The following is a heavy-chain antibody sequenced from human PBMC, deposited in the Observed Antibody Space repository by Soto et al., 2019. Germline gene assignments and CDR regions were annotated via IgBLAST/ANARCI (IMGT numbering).Heavy chain of an antibody. Sequence: SETLSLTCSVSGGSITTGGYYWSWIRQHPGKGLEWIGYIYYSGNTYYNPSLKSRVTISLDTSKNQFSLKLSSVTAADTAVYYFARARYSSHCYSDNCGQGPLGTVST. CDR2: IYYSGNT. CDR1: GGSITTGGYY. V-gene: IGHV4-31*03. CDR3: ARARYSSHCYSDN. D-gene: IGHD6-19*01. J-gene: IGHJ4*02.